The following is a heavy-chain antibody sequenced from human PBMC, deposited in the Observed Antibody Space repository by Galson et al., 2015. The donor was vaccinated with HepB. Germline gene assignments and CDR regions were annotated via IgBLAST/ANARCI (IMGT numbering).Heavy chain of an antibody. Sequence: SVKVSCKASGGTFSSYTISWVRQAPGQGLEWMGRIIPILGIANYAQKFQGRVTITANKSTSTAYMELSSLRSEDTAVYYCARDRPDWGFLHLFDYWGQGTLVTVSS. D-gene: IGHD7-27*01. CDR1: GGTFSSYT. CDR2: IIPILGIA. CDR3: ARDRPDWGFLHLFDY. J-gene: IGHJ4*02. V-gene: IGHV1-69*04.